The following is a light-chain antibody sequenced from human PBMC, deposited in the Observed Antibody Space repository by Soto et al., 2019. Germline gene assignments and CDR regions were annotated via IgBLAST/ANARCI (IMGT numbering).Light chain of an antibody. V-gene: IGLV1-40*01. CDR1: SSNIGAGYP. CDR2: DNN. Sequence: QSVLTQPPSVSGAPGQRVTLSCTGSSSNIGAGYPVHWYQHLPGTGPKLLIYDNNNRPSGVPGRFTGSRSGTSASLAITGLQAEDEANHYCQSFDTSLSAVIFGGGTKLTVL. J-gene: IGLJ2*01. CDR3: QSFDTSLSAVI.